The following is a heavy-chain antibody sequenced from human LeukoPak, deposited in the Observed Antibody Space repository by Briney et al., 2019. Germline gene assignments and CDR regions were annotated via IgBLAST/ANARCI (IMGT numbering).Heavy chain of an antibody. CDR1: GYTFTSYG. D-gene: IGHD5-18*01. J-gene: IGHJ4*02. CDR2: ISAYNGDT. V-gene: IGHV1-18*01. CDR3: ARGAYEIQLFDY. Sequence: ASVKVSCKASGYTFTSYGISWVRQAPGQGLEWMGWISAYNGDTNCAQKLQGRVTMTTDTSTSTAYMELRSLRSDDTTVYYCARGAYEIQLFDYWGQGTLVTVSS.